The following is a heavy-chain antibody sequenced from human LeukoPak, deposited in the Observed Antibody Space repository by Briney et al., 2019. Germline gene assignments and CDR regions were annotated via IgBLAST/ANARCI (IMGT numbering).Heavy chain of an antibody. V-gene: IGHV3-15*01. CDR3: TSQSQDIVVVPPDY. Sequence: GGSLRLSCAASGFTFSNAWMSWVRQAPGKGLEWVGRIKSKTDGGTTDYAAPVKGRFTISRDDSKNTLYLQMNSLKTEDTAVYYCTSQSQDIVVVPPDYWGQGTLVTVSS. CDR1: GFTFSNAW. CDR2: IKSKTDGGTT. D-gene: IGHD2-15*01. J-gene: IGHJ4*02.